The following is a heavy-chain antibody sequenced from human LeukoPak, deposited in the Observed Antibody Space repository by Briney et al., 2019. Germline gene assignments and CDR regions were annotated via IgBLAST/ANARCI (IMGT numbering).Heavy chain of an antibody. CDR3: ARFAAGGSYYYYMDV. CDR1: GFTFSDYY. V-gene: IGHV3-11*04. Sequence: PGGSLRLSCAASGFTFSDYYMSWIRQAPGKGLEWVSNIGTSSTTIYYADSVKGRFTISRDNAKNSLYLQMNSLRADDTAVYYCARFAAGGSYYYYMDVWAKGPRSPSP. J-gene: IGHJ6*03. D-gene: IGHD6-25*01. CDR2: IGTSSTTI.